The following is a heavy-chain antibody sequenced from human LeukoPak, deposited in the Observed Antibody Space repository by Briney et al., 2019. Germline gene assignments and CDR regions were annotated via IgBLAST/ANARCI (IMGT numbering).Heavy chain of an antibody. CDR2: INPSGGST. Sequence: ASVNVSCKASGYTFTSYYMHWVRQAPGQGLEWMGIINPSGGSTSYAQKFQGRVTMTRDTSTSTVYMELSSLRSEDTAVYYCARSSYCTNGVCYPDWFDPWGQGTLVTVSS. V-gene: IGHV1-46*01. D-gene: IGHD2-8*01. CDR3: ARSSYCTNGVCYPDWFDP. CDR1: GYTFTSYY. J-gene: IGHJ5*02.